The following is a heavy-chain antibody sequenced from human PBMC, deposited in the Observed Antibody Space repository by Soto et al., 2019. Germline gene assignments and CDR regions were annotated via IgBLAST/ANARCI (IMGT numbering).Heavy chain of an antibody. Sequence: GSLRLSCAASGFTFSDYAMNWVRQAPGKGLEWVSYISSSGTTVYYADSVKGRFTISRDNAKNSLCLQMYSLRDDDTAVYYCARDAFNYDSTGYHSDYWGQGTLVTVSS. J-gene: IGHJ4*02. V-gene: IGHV3-48*02. CDR2: ISSSGTTV. CDR3: ARDAFNYDSTGYHSDY. CDR1: GFTFSDYA. D-gene: IGHD3-22*01.